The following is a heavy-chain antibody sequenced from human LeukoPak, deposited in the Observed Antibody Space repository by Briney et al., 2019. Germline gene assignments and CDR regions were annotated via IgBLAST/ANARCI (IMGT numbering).Heavy chain of an antibody. CDR2: INSDGSST. CDR1: GFTFSSDW. CDR3: AREVSSSAVMNY. D-gene: IGHD6-6*01. V-gene: IGHV3-74*01. Sequence: GGSLRISCAASGFTFSSDWMHCVRQAPGKGLVWVSRINSDGSSTNYADSVKGRFTISRDNAKNTLYLQMNSLRAEDTAVYYCAREVSSSAVMNYWGQGTLVTVSS. J-gene: IGHJ4*02.